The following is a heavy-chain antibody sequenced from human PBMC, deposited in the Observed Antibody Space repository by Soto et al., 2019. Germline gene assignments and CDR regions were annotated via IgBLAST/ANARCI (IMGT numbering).Heavy chain of an antibody. CDR3: TREGSAPYYYYGMDA. Sequence: ASVKVSCKTSGYAFSLYAMHWVRQAPGQRLEWLGWINTHNGNTNYAQNLQGRVIMTADTSTSTAYMELRSLRSDDTAIYYCTREGSAPYYYYGMDAWGQGTTVTVSS. J-gene: IGHJ6*02. CDR2: INTHNGNT. CDR1: GYAFSLYA. D-gene: IGHD3-10*01. V-gene: IGHV1-18*01.